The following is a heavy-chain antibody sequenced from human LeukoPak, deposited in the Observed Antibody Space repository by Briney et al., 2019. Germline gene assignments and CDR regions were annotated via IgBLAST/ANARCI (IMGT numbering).Heavy chain of an antibody. D-gene: IGHD5-24*01. CDR2: INHSGST. Sequence: SETLSLTCAVYGGSFSGYYRSWIRQPPGKGLEWIGEINHSGSTNYNPSLKSRVTISVDTSKNQFSLKLSSVTAADTAVYYCTSRRAPSWFDPWGQGTLVTVSS. CDR3: TSRRAPSWFDP. CDR1: GGSFSGYY. J-gene: IGHJ5*02. V-gene: IGHV4-34*01.